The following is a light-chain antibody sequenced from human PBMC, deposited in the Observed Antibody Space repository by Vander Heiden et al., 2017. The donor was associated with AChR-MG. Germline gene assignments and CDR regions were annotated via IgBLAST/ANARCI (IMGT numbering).Light chain of an antibody. J-gene: IGLJ2*01. CDR1: TGTVATYHY. CDR3: LLSYSAGRPV. CDR2: DTD. V-gene: IGLV7-46*01. Sequence: QAVVTQEPSVTVSPGGTVTLTCASSTGTVATYHYPYWFQQKPGQAPRTLIYDTDKKKSWTPARFSGSLLGDKAALTLSGAQPEDEADYYCLLSYSAGRPVFGGGTKLTVL.